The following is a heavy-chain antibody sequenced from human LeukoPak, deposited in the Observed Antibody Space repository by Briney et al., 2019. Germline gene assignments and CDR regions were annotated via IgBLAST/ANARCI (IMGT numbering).Heavy chain of an antibody. J-gene: IGHJ6*03. Sequence: PSETLSLTCTVSGGSISSYYWSWIRQPPGKGLEWIGYIHYSGSTNYNPSLKSRVTISVDTSKNQFSLKLSSVTAADTAVYYCARDIVGDPWYYYMDVWGKGTTVTISS. V-gene: IGHV4-59*01. CDR1: GGSISSYY. D-gene: IGHD3-10*01. CDR2: IHYSGST. CDR3: ARDIVGDPWYYYMDV.